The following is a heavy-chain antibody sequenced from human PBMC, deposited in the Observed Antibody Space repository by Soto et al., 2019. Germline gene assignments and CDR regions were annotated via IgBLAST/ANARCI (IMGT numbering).Heavy chain of an antibody. Sequence: QVQLVQSGAELKKPGASVKVSCKASGYIFRNYGINWVRQAPGQGLEWMGWISAYNGNTNYAQKFQGRVTMAADTPTSTAYMELRSLKSDDTAVYSCARDGRQLVPNSDNFDVWGQGTTVTVSS. CDR3: ARDGRQLVPNSDNFDV. D-gene: IGHD1-26*01. CDR2: ISAYNGNT. J-gene: IGHJ3*01. V-gene: IGHV1-18*01. CDR1: GYIFRNYG.